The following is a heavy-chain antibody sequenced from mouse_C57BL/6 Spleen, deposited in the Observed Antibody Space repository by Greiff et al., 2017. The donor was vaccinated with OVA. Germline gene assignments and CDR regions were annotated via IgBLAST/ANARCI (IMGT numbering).Heavy chain of an antibody. CDR2: IDPETGGT. CDR1: GYTFTDYE. J-gene: IGHJ3*01. V-gene: IGHV1-15*01. CDR3: TPVLAWFAY. Sequence: VKLQESGAELVRPGASVTLSCKASGYTFTDYEMHWVKQTPVHGLEWIGAIDPETGGTAYNQKFKGKAILTADKSSSTAYMELRSLTSEDSAVYYCTPVLAWFAYWGQGTLVTVSA.